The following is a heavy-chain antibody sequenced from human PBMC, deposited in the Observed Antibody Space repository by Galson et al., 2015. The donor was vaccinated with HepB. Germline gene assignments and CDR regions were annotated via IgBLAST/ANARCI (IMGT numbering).Heavy chain of an antibody. V-gene: IGHV3-30*18. CDR1: GFTFSSYG. CDR3: ANWVTSHPWDYCMDV. CDR2: ISYDGSNK. J-gene: IGHJ6*03. Sequence: SLRLSCAASGFTFSSYGMHWVRQAPGKGLEWVAVISYDGSNKYYADSVKGRFTISRDNSKNTLYLQMNSLRAEDTAVYYCANWVTSHPWDYCMDVWGKGTTVTVSS. D-gene: IGHD4-23*01.